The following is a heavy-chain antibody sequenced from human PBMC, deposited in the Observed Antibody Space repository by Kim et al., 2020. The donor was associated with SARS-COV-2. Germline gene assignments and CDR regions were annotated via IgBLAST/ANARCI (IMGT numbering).Heavy chain of an antibody. CDR1: GGSISSYY. CDR2: IYYSGST. Sequence: SETLSLTCTVSGGSISSYYWSWIRQPPGKGLEWIGYIYYSGSTNYNPFLKSRVTISVDTSKNQFSLKLSSVTAADTAVYYCARDKGFGEWLFDYLGQGTL. V-gene: IGHV4-59*13. D-gene: IGHD3-10*01. J-gene: IGHJ4*02. CDR3: ARDKGFGEWLFDY.